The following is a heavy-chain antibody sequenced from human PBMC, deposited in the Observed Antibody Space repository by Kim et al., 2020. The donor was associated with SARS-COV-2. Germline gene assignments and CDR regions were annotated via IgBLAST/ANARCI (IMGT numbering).Heavy chain of an antibody. J-gene: IGHJ4*02. D-gene: IGHD2-2*01. V-gene: IGHV3-23*01. Sequence: GGSLRLSCAASGFTFSSYAMSWVRQAPGKGLEWVSGISGSGGSTYYADSVKGRFTISRDNSKNTLFLQINSLRAEDTAVYYCANSGTSCFWCGEPREYYFEYWGQGALVTVSS. CDR1: GFTFSSYA. CDR2: ISGSGGST. CDR3: ANSGTSCFWCGEPREYYFEY.